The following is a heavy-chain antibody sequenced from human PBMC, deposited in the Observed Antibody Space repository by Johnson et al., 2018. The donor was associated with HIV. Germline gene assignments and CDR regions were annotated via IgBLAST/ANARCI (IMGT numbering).Heavy chain of an antibody. CDR3: ARGRYYYDSSGPDAFDI. CDR1: GFTFSSYG. V-gene: IGHV3-33*01. J-gene: IGHJ3*02. Sequence: VQLVESGGGVVQPGRSLRLSCAASGFTFSSYGMHWVRQAPGKGLEWVAVIWYDGSNKYYPDSVKGRFTISRDNAKNSLYLQMNSLRAEYTAVYYCARGRYYYDSSGPDAFDIWGQGTMVTVSS. D-gene: IGHD3-22*01. CDR2: IWYDGSNK.